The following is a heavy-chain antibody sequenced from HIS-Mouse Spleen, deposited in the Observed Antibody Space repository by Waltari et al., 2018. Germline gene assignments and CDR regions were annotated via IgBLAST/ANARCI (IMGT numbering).Heavy chain of an antibody. J-gene: IGHJ3*02. V-gene: IGHV4-39*07. Sequence: QLQLQESGPGLVKPSETLSLTCTVSGGSISRSSYYWGWIRPPPGKGLEWIGSIYYSGSTYYNPSLKSRVTISVDTSKNQFSLKLSSVTAADTAVYYCAREFGLLPPISSRDYDAFDIWGQGTMVTVSS. CDR2: IYYSGST. CDR3: AREFGLLPPISSRDYDAFDI. D-gene: IGHD3-10*01. CDR1: GGSISRSSYY.